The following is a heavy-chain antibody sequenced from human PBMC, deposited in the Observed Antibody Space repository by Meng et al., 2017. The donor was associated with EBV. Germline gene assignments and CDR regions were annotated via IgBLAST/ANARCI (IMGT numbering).Heavy chain of an antibody. D-gene: IGHD3-22*01. J-gene: IGHJ4*02. CDR2: ISAYNGNT. Sequence: VQLGDGVEKPGASVKVPFKAAGYTFTSYGISWVRQAPGQGLEWMGWISAYNGNTNYAQKLQGRVTMTTDTSTSTAYMELRSLRSDDTAVYYCARDGRLYDTPSPFDYWGQGTLVTVSS. CDR1: GYTFTSYG. V-gene: IGHV1-18*01. CDR3: ARDGRLYDTPSPFDY.